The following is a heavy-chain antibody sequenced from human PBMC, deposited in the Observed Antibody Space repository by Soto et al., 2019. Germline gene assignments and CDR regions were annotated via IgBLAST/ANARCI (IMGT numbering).Heavy chain of an antibody. Sequence: EVQLLESGGGLVQPGESLRLSCAATGFTFSTYAMSWVRQAPGKGLEWVTAISGSGGKTYYADSVKGRFTISRDNSKNTLYLQMSSLRAEDTAVYYCAKEPSSSGWFGLWGQGTLVTVSS. J-gene: IGHJ4*02. D-gene: IGHD6-19*01. V-gene: IGHV3-23*01. CDR2: ISGSGGKT. CDR1: GFTFSTYA. CDR3: AKEPSSSGWFGL.